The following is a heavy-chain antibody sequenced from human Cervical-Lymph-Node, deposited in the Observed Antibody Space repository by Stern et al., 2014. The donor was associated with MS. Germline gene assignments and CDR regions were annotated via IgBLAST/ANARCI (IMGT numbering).Heavy chain of an antibody. V-gene: IGHV1-3*01. J-gene: IGHJ4*02. CDR2: INGGTGTT. D-gene: IGHD4-11*01. CDR3: ARQPDYSDFLDF. Sequence: SGAEVKQPGASMTISCKTSGYNFIDHAIHWVRQAPGQRLEWIWSINGGTGTTKYSQKFQGRVSFTRDKAASAAYMDLSSLSPDDTAVYYCARQPDYSDFLDFWGQGTLVTVSS. CDR1: GYNFIDHA.